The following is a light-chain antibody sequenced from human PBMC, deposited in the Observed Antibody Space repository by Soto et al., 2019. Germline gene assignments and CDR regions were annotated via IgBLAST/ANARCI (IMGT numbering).Light chain of an antibody. V-gene: IGLV2-14*01. CDR2: EVS. CDR1: RTDVGGYNF. CDR3: CSYVSSKTDV. J-gene: IGLJ1*01. Sequence: QSVLTQPASVSGSPGQSITTSCTGTRTDVGGYNFVSWYQQHPGKAPKLIIYEVSNRPSGVSNRFSGSKSDNTASLTISGLQAEDEADYYCCSYVSSKTDVFGTGTKVTVL.